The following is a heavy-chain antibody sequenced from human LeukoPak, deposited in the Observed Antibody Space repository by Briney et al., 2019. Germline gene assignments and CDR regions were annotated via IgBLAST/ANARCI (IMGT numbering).Heavy chain of an antibody. D-gene: IGHD6-6*01. CDR2: ISYDGSNK. J-gene: IGHJ4*02. CDR1: GFTLSTNA. CDR3: ARDWEYSSSSVLGY. Sequence: PGGSLRLSCLTSGFTLSTNAMSWVRQAPGKGLEWVAVISYDGSNKYYADSVKGRFTISRDNSKNTLYLQMNSLRAEDTAVYYCARDWEYSSSSVLGYWGQGTLVTVSS. V-gene: IGHV3-30-3*01.